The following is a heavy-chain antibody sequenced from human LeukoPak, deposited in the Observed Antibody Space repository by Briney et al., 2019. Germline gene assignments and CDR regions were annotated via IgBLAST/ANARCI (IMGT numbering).Heavy chain of an antibody. D-gene: IGHD6-25*01. J-gene: IGHJ6*02. Sequence: HPGGSLRLSCAASGFTFDDYAMHWVRQAPGKGLEWVSGISWNSGSIGYADSVKGRFTISRDNAKNSLYLQMNSLRAEDTALYYCAKDQRPMGSYYYYGMDVWGQGTTVTVSS. CDR3: AKDQRPMGSYYYYGMDV. CDR1: GFTFDDYA. V-gene: IGHV3-9*01. CDR2: ISWNSGSI.